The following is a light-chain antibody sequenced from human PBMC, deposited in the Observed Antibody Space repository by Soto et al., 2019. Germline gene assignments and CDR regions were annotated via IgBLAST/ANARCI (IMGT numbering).Light chain of an antibody. Sequence: DIQMTQSPSTLSASIGDRVTITCRASQSIHSWLAWYQQKPGKAPKLLIYKASSLQTGVPSRFSGSGSGTEFTLTISSLQPDDFAIYYCQHYNSYSRTFGQGTKV. CDR2: KAS. CDR1: QSIHSW. V-gene: IGKV1-5*03. J-gene: IGKJ1*01. CDR3: QHYNSYSRT.